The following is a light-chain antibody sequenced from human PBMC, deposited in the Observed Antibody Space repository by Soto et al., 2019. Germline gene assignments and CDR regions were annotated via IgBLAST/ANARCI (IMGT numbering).Light chain of an antibody. CDR2: LNSDGSH. V-gene: IGLV4-69*01. CDR1: SGHSSYA. CDR3: QTWGTGIFVV. J-gene: IGLJ2*01. Sequence: QLVLTQSPSASASLGASVKLTCTLSSGHSSYAIAWHQQQPEKGPRYLMKLNSDGSHSKGDGIPDRFSGSSSGAERYLTISILQSEDEADYYCQTWGTGIFVVFGGGTKVTVL.